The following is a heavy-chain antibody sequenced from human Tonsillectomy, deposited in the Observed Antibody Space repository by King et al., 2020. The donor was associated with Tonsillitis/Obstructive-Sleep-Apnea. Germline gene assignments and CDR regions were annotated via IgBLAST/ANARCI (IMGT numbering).Heavy chain of an antibody. J-gene: IGHJ3*02. CDR2: IYYSGST. CDR3: AEYQLPKDAFDI. Sequence: QMQLQESGPGLVKPSETLSLTCTVSGGSISSSSYYWGWIRQPPGKGLEWIGSIYYSGSTYYNPSLKSRVTISVDTSKNQFSLKLSSVTAADTAVYYCAEYQLPKDAFDIWGQGTMVTVSS. CDR1: GGSISSSSYY. V-gene: IGHV4-39*01. D-gene: IGHD2-2*01.